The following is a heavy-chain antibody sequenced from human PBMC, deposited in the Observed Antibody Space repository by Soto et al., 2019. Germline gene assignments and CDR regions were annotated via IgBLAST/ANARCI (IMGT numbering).Heavy chain of an antibody. Sequence: GESLKISCKGSGYSFTSYWIGWARQMPGKGLEWMGIIYPGDSDTRYSPSFQGQVTISADKSISTAYLQWSSLKASDTAMYYCARTAAAGKYYYGMDVGGQGTTVTVSS. D-gene: IGHD6-13*01. CDR2: IYPGDSDT. CDR1: GYSFTSYW. V-gene: IGHV5-51*01. CDR3: ARTAAAGKYYYGMDV. J-gene: IGHJ6*02.